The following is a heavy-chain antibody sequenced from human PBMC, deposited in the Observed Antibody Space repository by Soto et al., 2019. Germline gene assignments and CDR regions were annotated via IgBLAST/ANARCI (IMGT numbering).Heavy chain of an antibody. CDR1: GHTFTITRFP. D-gene: IGHD1-7*01. CDR2: IHVGNDNT. Sequence: QVHLVQSGAEVKKPGASVRLSCQASGHTFTITRFPMHWVRQAPGQRLEWMGLIHVGNDNTKYSQKFQVRVTITRDPSALTAYMELSGLRSEDTAVYSCAWGYHWNYYFDYWGQVTLVTVSS. CDR3: AWGYHWNYYFDY. J-gene: IGHJ4*02. V-gene: IGHV1-3*01.